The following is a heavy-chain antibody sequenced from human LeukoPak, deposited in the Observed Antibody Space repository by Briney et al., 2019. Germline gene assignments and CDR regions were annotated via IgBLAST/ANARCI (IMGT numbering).Heavy chain of an antibody. CDR1: GGTFSSYA. V-gene: IGHV1-69*04. D-gene: IGHD6-19*01. CDR3: ARDASLLSSTSFDSSGWYGDFDY. CDR2: IIPILGIA. J-gene: IGHJ4*02. Sequence: VASVKVSCKASGGTFSSYAISWVRQAPGQGLEWMGRIIPILGIANYAQKFQGRVTITADKSTSTAYMELSSLRSEDTAVYYCARDASLLSSTSFDSSGWYGDFDYWGQGTLVTVSS.